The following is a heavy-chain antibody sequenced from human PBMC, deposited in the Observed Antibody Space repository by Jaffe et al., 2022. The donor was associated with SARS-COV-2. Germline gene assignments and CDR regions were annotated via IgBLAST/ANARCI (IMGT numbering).Heavy chain of an antibody. Sequence: EVQLVQSGAEVKKPGESLKISCQGSEYSFTDYWIGWVRQMPGKGLEWVAIIYPGDSDTKYSPSFQGHVTISADKSINTAYLQWSSLRASDTAMYYCARQVGDYDYYWGSYRLEPYYFDYWGQGTPVTVSS. D-gene: IGHD3-16*02. CDR1: EYSFTDYW. V-gene: IGHV5-51*01. CDR3: ARQVGDYDYYWGSYRLEPYYFDY. J-gene: IGHJ4*02. CDR2: IYPGDSDT.